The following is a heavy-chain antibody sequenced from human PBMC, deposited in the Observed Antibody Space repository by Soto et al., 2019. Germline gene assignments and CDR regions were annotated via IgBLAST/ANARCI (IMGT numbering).Heavy chain of an antibody. CDR3: SRDDSDWFFN. CDR2: IGSKGETYAT. CDR1: GFTFGVSA. Sequence: PGGSLRLSCAASGFTFGVSALPWVRQASGKGLEWLGRIGSKGETYATAYAASVKGRFTISRDDSKNTAYLQMNSLESEDTAVYYCSRDDSDWFFNWGRGTLVTVSS. J-gene: IGHJ4*02. D-gene: IGHD3-9*01. V-gene: IGHV3-73*01.